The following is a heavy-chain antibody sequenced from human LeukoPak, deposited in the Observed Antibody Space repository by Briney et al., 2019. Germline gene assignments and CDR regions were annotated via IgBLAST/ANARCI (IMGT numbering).Heavy chain of an antibody. V-gene: IGHV3-30*18. CDR3: AKDKFLGGYYLGNAFDI. CDR1: GFTFSSYG. J-gene: IGHJ3*02. Sequence: GGSLRLSCAASGFTFSSYGMHWVRQAPGKGLEWVAVISYDGSNKYYADSVKGRFTISRDNSKNTLYLQMNSLRAEDTAVYYCAKDKFLGGYYLGNAFDIWGQGTMVTVSS. D-gene: IGHD3-3*01. CDR2: ISYDGSNK.